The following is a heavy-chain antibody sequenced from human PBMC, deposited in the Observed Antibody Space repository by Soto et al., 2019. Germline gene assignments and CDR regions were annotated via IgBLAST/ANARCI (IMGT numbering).Heavy chain of an antibody. Sequence: QVQLQESDPGLVKPSQTLSLTCTVSGGSISSGGYYWSWIRQHPGKGLEWIGYIYYSGSTYYNPSLKSRVTISVDTSKNQFSLKLSSVTAADTAVYYCARKRVVPAAMGIDYWGQGTLVTVSS. J-gene: IGHJ4*02. CDR2: IYYSGST. CDR1: GGSISSGGYY. D-gene: IGHD2-2*01. V-gene: IGHV4-31*03. CDR3: ARKRVVPAAMGIDY.